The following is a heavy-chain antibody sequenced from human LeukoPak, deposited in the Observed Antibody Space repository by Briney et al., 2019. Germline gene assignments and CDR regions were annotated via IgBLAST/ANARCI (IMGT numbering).Heavy chain of an antibody. CDR1: GITVSSNF. J-gene: IGHJ4*02. V-gene: IGHV3-53*01. Sequence: GGSLGFSCAASGITVSSNFMSWVRQAPGKRLEWVSVIYGGGGTYYADTVKGRFTISRDNSNNMIYLQMNSLRAEDTAVYYCARSSENWGQGTLVTVSS. CDR2: IYGGGGT. CDR3: ARSSEN.